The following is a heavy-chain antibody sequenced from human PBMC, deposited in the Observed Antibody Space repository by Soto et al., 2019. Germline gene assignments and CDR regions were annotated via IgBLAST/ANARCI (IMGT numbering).Heavy chain of an antibody. CDR3: ARGPAAMGDYYYYGMDV. D-gene: IGHD2-2*01. J-gene: IGHJ6*02. CDR1: GGTFSSYA. CDR2: IIPIFGTA. V-gene: IGHV1-69*01. Sequence: QVQLVQSGAEVKKPGSSVKVSCKASGGTFSSYAISWVRQAPGQGLEWMGGIIPIFGTANYAQKFQGRVTITADEPTSTAYMELSSLRSEDTAVYYCARGPAAMGDYYYYGMDVWGQGTTVTVSS.